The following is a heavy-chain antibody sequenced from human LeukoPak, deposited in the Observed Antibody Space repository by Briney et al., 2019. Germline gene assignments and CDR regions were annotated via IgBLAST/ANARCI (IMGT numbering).Heavy chain of an antibody. V-gene: IGHV3-48*02. J-gene: IGHJ4*02. D-gene: IGHD1-26*01. CDR2: ISSSSSTI. CDR1: GFNFSPYA. CDR3: ARVTVVGANHIDY. Sequence: GGSLRLSCVASGFNFSPYAINWVRQAPGKGLEWVSYISSSSSTIYYVDSVKGRFTISRDNAKNSLYLQMNSLGDEDTAVYFCARVTVVGANHIDYWGQGTLVTVSS.